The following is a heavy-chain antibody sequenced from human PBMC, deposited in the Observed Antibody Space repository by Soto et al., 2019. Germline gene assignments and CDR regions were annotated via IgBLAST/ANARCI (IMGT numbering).Heavy chain of an antibody. CDR3: AREGRLAASIFHNWFDP. D-gene: IGHD3-3*02. J-gene: IGHJ5*02. CDR1: GDSVSNNSAA. Sequence: PSQTLSLTCAISGDSVSNNSAAWNWIRQSPSRGLEWLGRTYYRSKWFNNYALSVKGRITINPDTSKNQFSLQLNSVTPEDTAVYYCAREGRLAASIFHNWFDPWGQGTLVTDSS. V-gene: IGHV6-1*01. CDR2: TYYRSKWFN.